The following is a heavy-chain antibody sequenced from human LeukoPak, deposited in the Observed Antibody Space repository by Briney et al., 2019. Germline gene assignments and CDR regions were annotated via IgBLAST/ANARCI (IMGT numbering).Heavy chain of an antibody. D-gene: IGHD2-15*01. V-gene: IGHV4-34*01. CDR2: INHSGST. CDR1: GGSFSGYY. CDR3: ARDEVVAATLDY. Sequence: PSETLSLTCAVYGGSFSGYYWSWIRQPPGKGLEWIGEINHSGSTNYNPSLKSRGTISVDTSKNQFSLKLSSVTAADTAVYYCARDEVVAATLDYWGQGTLVTVS. J-gene: IGHJ4*02.